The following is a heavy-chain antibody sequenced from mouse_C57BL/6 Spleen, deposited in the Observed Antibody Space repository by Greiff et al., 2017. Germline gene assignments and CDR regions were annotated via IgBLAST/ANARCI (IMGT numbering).Heavy chain of an antibody. J-gene: IGHJ2*01. CDR1: GYSITSGYY. CDR3: AVGSPYYFDY. CDR2: ISYDGSN. D-gene: IGHD1-1*01. Sequence: EVQLQESGPGLVKPSQSLSLTCSVTGYSITSGYYWNWIRQFPGNKLEWMGYISYDGSNNYNPSLKNRISITRDTSKNQFFLKLNSVTTEDTATYYCAVGSPYYFDYWGQGTTLTVSS. V-gene: IGHV3-6*01.